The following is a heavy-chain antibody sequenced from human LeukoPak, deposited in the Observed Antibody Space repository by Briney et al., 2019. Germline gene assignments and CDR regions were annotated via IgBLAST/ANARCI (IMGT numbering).Heavy chain of an antibody. CDR2: ISNNGGYT. V-gene: IGHV3-23*01. D-gene: IGHD2-15*01. Sequence: GGSLRLSCAASGFTFSSSAMSWVRQAPGKGLEWGSAISNNGGYTYYADSVQGRFTISRDNSKSTLCLQMNSLRAEDTAVYYCAKQLGYCSDGSCYFPYWGQGTLVTVS. J-gene: IGHJ4*02. CDR1: GFTFSSSA. CDR3: AKQLGYCSDGSCYFPY.